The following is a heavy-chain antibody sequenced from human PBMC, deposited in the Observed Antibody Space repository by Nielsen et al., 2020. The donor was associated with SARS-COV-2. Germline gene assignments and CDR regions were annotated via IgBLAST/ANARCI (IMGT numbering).Heavy chain of an antibody. D-gene: IGHD5-12*01. J-gene: IGHJ6*02. V-gene: IGHV4-39*07. Sequence: SETLSLTCTVSGGSVSSSSYYWGWVRQPPGKGLEWIGEINHSGSTNYNPSLKSRVTISVDTSKNQFSLKLSSVTAADTAVYYCARVGWLRSYYYYYGMDVWGQGTLVTVSS. CDR2: INHSGST. CDR3: ARVGWLRSYYYYYGMDV. CDR1: GGSVSSSSYY.